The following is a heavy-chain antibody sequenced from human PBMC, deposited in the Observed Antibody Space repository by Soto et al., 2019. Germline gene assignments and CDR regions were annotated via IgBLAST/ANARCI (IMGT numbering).Heavy chain of an antibody. V-gene: IGHV3-33*01. Sequence: QVHLVESGGGVVQPGRSLRLSCEASGFTFSTYGMHWVRQAPGKGLEWVAVIWYDGNNEYYADSVKGRFTISRDSSKNTLYLQMNSLRDEDTAVYYCGVAPATLTRPFDYWGQGTLVTVSS. CDR1: GFTFSTYG. D-gene: IGHD2-15*01. CDR3: GVAPATLTRPFDY. CDR2: IWYDGNNE. J-gene: IGHJ4*02.